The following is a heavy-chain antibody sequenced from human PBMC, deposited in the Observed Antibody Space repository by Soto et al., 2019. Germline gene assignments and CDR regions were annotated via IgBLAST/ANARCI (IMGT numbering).Heavy chain of an antibody. Sequence: GGSLRLSCAASGFTFSSYAMSWVRQAPGKGLEWVSAISGSGGSAYYADSVKGRFTISRDNSKNTLYLQMNSLRAEDTAVYYCAKYCSSTSCYIYYGMHVWGQGTTVTVSS. D-gene: IGHD2-2*02. J-gene: IGHJ6*02. CDR1: GFTFSSYA. CDR3: AKYCSSTSCYIYYGMHV. CDR2: ISGSGGSA. V-gene: IGHV3-23*01.